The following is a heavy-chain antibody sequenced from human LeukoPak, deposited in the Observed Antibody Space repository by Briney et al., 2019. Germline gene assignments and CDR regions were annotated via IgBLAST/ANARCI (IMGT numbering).Heavy chain of an antibody. J-gene: IGHJ3*02. Sequence: ASVKGSCKASGYTFTGYYMHWVRQAPVQGLEWMGWINPNSGGTNYAQKFQGRVTMTRDTSISTAYMELSRLRSDDTAVYYCARGPMVRGANDAFDIWGQGTMVTVSS. D-gene: IGHD3-10*01. CDR2: INPNSGGT. CDR3: ARGPMVRGANDAFDI. V-gene: IGHV1-2*02. CDR1: GYTFTGYY.